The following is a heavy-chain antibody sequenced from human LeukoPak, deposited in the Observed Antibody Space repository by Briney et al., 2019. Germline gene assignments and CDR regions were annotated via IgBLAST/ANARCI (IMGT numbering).Heavy chain of an antibody. D-gene: IGHD1-26*01. V-gene: IGHV3-7*01. Sequence: PGWALSLSCADSGFTFSSYWMSWVGQAPRKGLEGVANIKQDGSEKYYAVSVKRRFTISRDNAKNSLYLQMNSLRAEDTAVYYCARGIVGATRFDYWGQGTLVTVSS. CDR3: ARGIVGATRFDY. CDR1: GFTFSSYW. J-gene: IGHJ4*02. CDR2: IKQDGSEK.